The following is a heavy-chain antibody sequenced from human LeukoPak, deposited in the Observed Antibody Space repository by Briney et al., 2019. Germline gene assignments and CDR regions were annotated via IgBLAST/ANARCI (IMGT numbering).Heavy chain of an antibody. CDR3: ARGARAGYNLEPFDY. V-gene: IGHV4-59*08. D-gene: IGHD5-24*01. CDR1: GGSMSSYY. CDR2: IYYNGST. J-gene: IGHJ4*02. Sequence: PSETLSLTCTVSGGSMSSYYWSWIRQPPGKGLEWIGYIYYNGSTKYNPSLKSRVTISVDTSKNQFSLKLSAVTAADTAVYYCARGARAGYNLEPFDYWLQASLVSVCS.